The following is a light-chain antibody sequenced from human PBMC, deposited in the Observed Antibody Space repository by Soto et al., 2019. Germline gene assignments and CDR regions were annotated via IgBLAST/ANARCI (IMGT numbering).Light chain of an antibody. V-gene: IGLV1-40*01. CDR1: SSNIGAGYD. CDR3: QSYDSSLSVVV. J-gene: IGLJ2*01. Sequence: QRVLTQPPSVSGAPGQRVTISCTGSSSNIGAGYDVHWYQQLPGTAPKLLIYGNSNRPSGVPDRFSGSKSGTSASLAITGLQAEDEADYYCQSYDSSLSVVVFGGGTKVTVL. CDR2: GNS.